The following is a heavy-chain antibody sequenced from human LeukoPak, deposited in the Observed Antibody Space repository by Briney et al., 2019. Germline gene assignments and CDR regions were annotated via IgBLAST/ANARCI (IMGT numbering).Heavy chain of an antibody. D-gene: IGHD2-15*01. CDR1: GFNFNDYA. Sequence: GGSLRLSCAASGFNFNDYAMHWVRQAPGKGLEWMADISYDGSNKYYADSVKGRFTISRGNSKNTVYLQMNSLRAEDTAVYHCARAPRYCRGGSCYWTAFDIWGHGTMVTVSS. CDR2: ISYDGSNK. V-gene: IGHV3-33*08. J-gene: IGHJ3*02. CDR3: ARAPRYCRGGSCYWTAFDI.